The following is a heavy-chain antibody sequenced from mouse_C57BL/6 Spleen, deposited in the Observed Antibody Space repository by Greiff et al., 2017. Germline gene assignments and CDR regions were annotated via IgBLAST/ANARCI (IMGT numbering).Heavy chain of an antibody. CDR3: ARSTAYDCEDCYAMDY. CDR2: IDPSDSYT. J-gene: IGHJ4*01. V-gene: IGHV1-69*01. Sequence: QVQLQQPGAELVMPGASVKLSCKASGYTFTSYWMHWVKQRPGQGLEWIGEIDPSDSYTNYNQKFKGKSTLTVDKSSSTAYMQLSSLTSEDSAVYYCARSTAYDCEDCYAMDYWGQGTSVTVAS. D-gene: IGHD2-4*01. CDR1: GYTFTSYW.